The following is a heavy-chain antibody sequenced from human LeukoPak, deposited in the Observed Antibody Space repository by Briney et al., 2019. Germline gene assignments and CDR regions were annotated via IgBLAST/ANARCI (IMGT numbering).Heavy chain of an antibody. CDR1: GFTFSSYA. D-gene: IGHD6-13*01. CDR3: AKAGYSSSSQKTFYY. Sequence: GGSLRLSCAASGFTFSSYAMSWVRQAPGKGLEWVSAISGSGGSTYYADSVKRRFTISRDNSKNTLYLQMNSLRAEDTAVYYCAKAGYSSSSQKTFYYWGQGTLVTVSS. CDR2: ISGSGGST. V-gene: IGHV3-23*01. J-gene: IGHJ4*02.